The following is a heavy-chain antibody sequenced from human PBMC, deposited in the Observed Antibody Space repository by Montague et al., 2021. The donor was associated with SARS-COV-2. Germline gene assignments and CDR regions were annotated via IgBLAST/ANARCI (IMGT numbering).Heavy chain of an antibody. J-gene: IGHJ2*01. CDR3: ARGRRIAARPSEGYFDL. D-gene: IGHD6-6*01. CDR1: GASFSGHY. Sequence: SETLSLTCAVSGASFSGHYWNWIRQSPGKGLEWIGEINHRGSSNSNPALKSRVTISVDTSKNQFSLNLPSVTAADTAVYYCARGRRIAARPSEGYFDLWGRGTLVTVSS. V-gene: IGHV4-34*01. CDR2: INHRGSS.